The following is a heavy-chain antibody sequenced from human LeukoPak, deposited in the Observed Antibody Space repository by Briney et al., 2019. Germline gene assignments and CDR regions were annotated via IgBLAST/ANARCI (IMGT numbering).Heavy chain of an antibody. J-gene: IGHJ4*02. Sequence: GGSLRLSCAASGFTFSSYGMHWVRQAPGKGLEWVAVTSYDGSSEYYADSVQGRFTVARDNSKNTVYLQMNSLRAEDTAVFYCAKDFRDGYNHPSYYFDSWGQGTLVTVSS. D-gene: IGHD5-12*01. CDR3: AKDFRDGYNHPSYYFDS. CDR2: TSYDGSSE. V-gene: IGHV3-30*18. CDR1: GFTFSSYG.